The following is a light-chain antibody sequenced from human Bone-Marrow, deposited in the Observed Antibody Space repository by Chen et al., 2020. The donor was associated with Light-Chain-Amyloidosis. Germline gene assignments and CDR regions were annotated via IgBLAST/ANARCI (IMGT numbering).Light chain of an antibody. CDR2: GSS. J-gene: IGKJ4*01. CDR1: QTISSNY. CDR3: QQYGTSPLT. V-gene: IGKV3-20*01. Sequence: EIVLTQSPGTLSLSPGEGANLSCRASQTISSNYLTWYQQKVGQAPRLLIYGSSSRATGIPERFTGSGSGTDFTLTINRMEPEDFEMYYCQQYGTSPLTFGGGTKVEIK.